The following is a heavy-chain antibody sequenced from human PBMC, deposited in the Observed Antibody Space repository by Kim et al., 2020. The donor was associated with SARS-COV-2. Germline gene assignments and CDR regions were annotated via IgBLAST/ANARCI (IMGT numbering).Heavy chain of an antibody. J-gene: IGHJ4*02. CDR2: IYYSGST. D-gene: IGHD3-9*01. CDR3: ARHEGYDFLTGYSYFFDY. CDR1: GGSISSYY. Sequence: SETLSLTCTVSGGSISSYYWSWIRQPPGKGLEWIGYIYYSGSTNYNPSLKSRVTMSVDTSKNQFSLKLTSVTAADTAVYYCARHEGYDFLTGYSYFFDYWGQGTLVPVSS. V-gene: IGHV4-59*08.